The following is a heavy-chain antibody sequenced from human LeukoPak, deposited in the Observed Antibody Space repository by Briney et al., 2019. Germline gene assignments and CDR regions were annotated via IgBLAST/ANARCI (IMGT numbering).Heavy chain of an antibody. Sequence: GGSLRLSCAASGFTFDDYGMSWVRQAPGKGLEWVSGINWNSGSTGYADSVKGRFTISRDNAKNSLYLQMNSLRAEDTALYHCARDMQDIVVVVAAHGDAFDIWGQGTMVTVSS. V-gene: IGHV3-20*01. J-gene: IGHJ3*02. D-gene: IGHD2-15*01. CDR3: ARDMQDIVVVVAAHGDAFDI. CDR2: INWNSGST. CDR1: GFTFDDYG.